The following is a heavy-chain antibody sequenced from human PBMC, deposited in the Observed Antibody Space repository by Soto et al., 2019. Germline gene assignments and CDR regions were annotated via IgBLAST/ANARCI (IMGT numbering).Heavy chain of an antibody. CDR2: IKQDGSEK. J-gene: IGHJ6*02. CDR3: AKVQDIVVVPAAYPYYGMDV. V-gene: IGHV3-7*01. CDR1: GFTFSSYW. Sequence: LRLSCAASGFTFSSYWMSWVRQAPGKGLEWVANIKQDGSEKYYVDSVKGRFTISRDNAKNSLYLQMNSLRAEDTAVYYCAKVQDIVVVPAAYPYYGMDVWGQGTTVTVSS. D-gene: IGHD2-2*01.